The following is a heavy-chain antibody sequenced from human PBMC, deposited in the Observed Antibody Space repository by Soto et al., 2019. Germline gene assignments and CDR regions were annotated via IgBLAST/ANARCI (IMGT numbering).Heavy chain of an antibody. Sequence: GGSLRLSCVASGCTLRTTGMHWDSQAPSKGLEWGAVISHEGRNQFYAESGKGRFTISRDNSKNRLYLQKNSLRADDSDVYFCPKHSSAAFHYWGQGTVVPVSS. D-gene: IGHD2-21*01. J-gene: IGHJ4*02. CDR2: ISHEGRNQ. CDR3: PKHSSAAFHY. V-gene: IGHV3-30*18. CDR1: GCTLRTTG.